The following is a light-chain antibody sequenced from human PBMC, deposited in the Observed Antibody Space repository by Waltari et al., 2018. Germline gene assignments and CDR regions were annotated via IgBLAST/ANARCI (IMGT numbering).Light chain of an antibody. V-gene: IGKV4-1*01. CDR3: QQFYSTPT. CDR2: WAS. Sequence: DIVMTQSPDSLALSLGERATINCKSSQSVLRNSTKRNSLAWPRQTPGQPPKLLIYWASTRDSGVPDRFHGSGSGTDFTLTINSLQAEDVAVYYCQQFYSTPTFGQGTKVEI. J-gene: IGKJ1*01. CDR1: QSVLRNSTKRNS.